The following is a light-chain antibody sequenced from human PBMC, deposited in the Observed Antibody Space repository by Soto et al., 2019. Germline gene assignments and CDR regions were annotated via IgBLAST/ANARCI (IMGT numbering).Light chain of an antibody. V-gene: IGLV3-21*02. Sequence: SYELTQPPSVSVAPGQTARISCGGNNIGSKSVHWHQQKPGQAPVLVVYDDRDRPSGIPERFSGSNSGNTATLTISRVEAGDEDDFYCQVWDSSRDHVVFGGGTKLTVL. CDR2: DDR. CDR1: NIGSKS. J-gene: IGLJ3*02. CDR3: QVWDSSRDHVV.